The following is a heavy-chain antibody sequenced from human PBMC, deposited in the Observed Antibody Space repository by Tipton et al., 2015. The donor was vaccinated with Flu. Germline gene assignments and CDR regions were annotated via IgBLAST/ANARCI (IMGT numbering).Heavy chain of an antibody. CDR3: ARTAENYYYGTGGSSLAAGWYFDL. CDR2: IYDSGST. V-gene: IGHV4-30-4*01. Sequence: LRLSCTVSGGSISSGNYYWSWIRQPPGKGLEWIGYIYDSGSTYYNPSLRSRLTISVDTSKHQFSLKLSSVTAADTAVYYCARTAENYYYGTGGSSLAAGWYFDLWGRGTLVTVSS. CDR1: GGSISSGNYY. D-gene: IGHD3-22*01. J-gene: IGHJ2*01.